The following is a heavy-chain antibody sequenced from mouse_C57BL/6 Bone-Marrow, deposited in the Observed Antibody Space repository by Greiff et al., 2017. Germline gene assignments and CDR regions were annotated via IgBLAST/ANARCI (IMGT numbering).Heavy chain of an antibody. CDR3: ARWLLRRAWFAY. D-gene: IGHD2-3*01. V-gene: IGHV1-81*01. J-gene: IGHJ3*01. Sequence: VQLQQSGAELARPGASVKLSCKASGYTFTSYGISWVKQRTGQGLEWIGEIYPRSGNTYYNEKFKGKATLTADKSSSTAYLELRSLTSEDSAVYFCARWLLRRAWFAYWGKGTLVTVSA. CDR1: GYTFTSYG. CDR2: IYPRSGNT.